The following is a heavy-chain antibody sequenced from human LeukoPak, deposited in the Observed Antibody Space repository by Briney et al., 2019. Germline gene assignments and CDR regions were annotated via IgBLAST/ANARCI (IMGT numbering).Heavy chain of an antibody. CDR1: DDSISDYY. J-gene: IGHJ3*02. CDR2: FYNSGRS. CDR3: ARRDDIFPTPTYAFDI. V-gene: IGHV4-59*01. Sequence: SETLSLTCTVSDDSISDYYRGWIRQPPGKGLEWIGYFYNSGRSTYNPSLKSRVTISADTSKNHFSLKLNSVTTADTAVYYCARRDDIFPTPTYAFDIWGQGTMVTVSS. D-gene: IGHD3-9*01.